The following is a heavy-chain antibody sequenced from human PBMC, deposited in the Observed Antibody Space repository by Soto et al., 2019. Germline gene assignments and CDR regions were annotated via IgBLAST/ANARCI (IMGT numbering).Heavy chain of an antibody. Sequence: GGSLRLSCAASGFTFSSYAMSWVRQAPGKGLEWVSAISGSGGSTYYADSVKGRFTISRDNSKNTLYLQMNSLRAEDTAVYYCAKDPNPVIVVAIDYFDYWGQGTLVTVSS. V-gene: IGHV3-23*01. CDR2: ISGSGGST. CDR3: AKDPNPVIVVAIDYFDY. D-gene: IGHD3-22*01. CDR1: GFTFSSYA. J-gene: IGHJ4*02.